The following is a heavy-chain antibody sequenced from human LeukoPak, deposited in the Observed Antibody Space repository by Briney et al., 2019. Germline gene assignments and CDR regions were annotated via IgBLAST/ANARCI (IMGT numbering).Heavy chain of an antibody. CDR2: SNK. CDR3: AKDPHTYYDILTGYSPDY. Sequence: SNKYYADSVKGRFTISRDNSKNTLYLQMNSLRAEDTAVYYCAKDPHTYYDILTGYSPDYWGQGTLVTVSS. D-gene: IGHD3-9*01. V-gene: IGHV3-30*02. J-gene: IGHJ4*02.